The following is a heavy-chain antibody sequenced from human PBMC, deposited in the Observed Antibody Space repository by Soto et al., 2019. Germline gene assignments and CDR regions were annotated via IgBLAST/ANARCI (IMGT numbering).Heavy chain of an antibody. CDR2: IYYSGST. CDR1: GGSSSSSSYY. D-gene: IGHD5-18*01. Sequence: LETLSLTCTFSGGSSSSSSYYWGWIRQPPGKGLEWIGSIYYSGSTYYNPSLKSRVTISVDTSKNQFSLKLSSVTAADTAVYYCARSPPGTAMVIVAYWGQGTLVTVSS. CDR3: ARSPPGTAMVIVAY. V-gene: IGHV4-39*01. J-gene: IGHJ4*02.